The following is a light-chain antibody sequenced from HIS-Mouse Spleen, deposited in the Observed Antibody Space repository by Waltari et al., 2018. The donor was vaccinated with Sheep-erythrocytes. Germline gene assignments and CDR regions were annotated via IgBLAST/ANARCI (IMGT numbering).Light chain of an antibody. J-gene: IGLJ1*01. CDR2: DDS. V-gene: IGLV3-21*03. Sequence: SYVLSQPPSVSVAPGKTARITCWGNNIGSKSMHWYQQKPGQAPVLVVYDDSDRPSGIPERFSGSNSGNTATLTISRVEAGDEADYYCQVWDSSSDHYVFGTGTKVTVL. CDR1: NIGSKS. CDR3: QVWDSSSDHYV.